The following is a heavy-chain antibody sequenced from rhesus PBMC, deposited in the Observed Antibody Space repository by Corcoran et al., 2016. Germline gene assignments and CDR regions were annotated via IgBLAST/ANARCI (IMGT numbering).Heavy chain of an antibody. CDR1: GGSISGGYG. CDR2: ILGGSGHT. V-gene: IGHV4S7*01. CDR3: ARWYSNYADFDC. D-gene: IGHD4-23*01. Sequence: QVQLQESGPGLLKPSETLSLTCAVSGGSISGGYGWGWIRQPPGKGLGGLGSILGGSGHTSTNPAPKSRATFSLDTSTNQFSLERSAVTAADAAVYYCARWYSNYADFDCWGQGVLVTVSA. J-gene: IGHJ4*01.